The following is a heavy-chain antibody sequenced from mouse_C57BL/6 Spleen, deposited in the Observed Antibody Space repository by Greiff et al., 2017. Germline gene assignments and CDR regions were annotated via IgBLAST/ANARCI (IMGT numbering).Heavy chain of an antibody. CDR1: GYTFTGYW. Sequence: QVQLQQSGAELMKPGASVKLSCKATGYTFTGYWIEWVKQRPGHGLEWIGEILPGSGSTNYNEKFKGKATFTADTSSNTAYMQLSSLTTEDSAVYYGARDFQFITTVVGLPHYYAMDYWGQGTSVTVSS. CDR2: ILPGSGST. CDR3: ARDFQFITTVVGLPHYYAMDY. V-gene: IGHV1-9*01. D-gene: IGHD1-1*01. J-gene: IGHJ4*01.